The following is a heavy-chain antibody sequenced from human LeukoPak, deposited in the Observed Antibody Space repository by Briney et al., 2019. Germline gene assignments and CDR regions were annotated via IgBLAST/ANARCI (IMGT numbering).Heavy chain of an antibody. J-gene: IGHJ4*02. CDR2: IKQDGSEK. CDR3: ARDYYGSGSHDY. Sequence: GGSLRLSCAASGFTSSTYWMSCVRRSPGKGREGGGNIKQDGSEKYYVDSVKGRFTISRDNAKNSMYLQMISLRAEDTAIYYCARDYYGSGSHDYWGQGTLVTVSS. D-gene: IGHD3-10*01. V-gene: IGHV3-7*01. CDR1: GFTSSTYW.